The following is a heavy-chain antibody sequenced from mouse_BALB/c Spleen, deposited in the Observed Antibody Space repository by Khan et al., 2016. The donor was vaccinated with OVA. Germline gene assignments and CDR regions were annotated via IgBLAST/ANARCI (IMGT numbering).Heavy chain of an antibody. D-gene: IGHD3-3*01. CDR2: IYPATGST. Sequence: QVQLKQSGAEVVRPAPSVKLSCKTSGYIFTSFWIQWVKQRSGQGLEWIARIYPATGSTYYNEKFTGMATLTADKSSNTVYMHLSSLTSEDSTVYVCARRAPDDAMDYWGQGTSVTVSS. CDR1: GYIFTSFW. V-gene: IGHV1S132*01. J-gene: IGHJ4*01. CDR3: ARRAPDDAMDY.